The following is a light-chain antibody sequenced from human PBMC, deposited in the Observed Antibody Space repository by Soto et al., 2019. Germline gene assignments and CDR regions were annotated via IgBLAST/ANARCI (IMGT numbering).Light chain of an antibody. J-gene: IGLJ1*01. V-gene: IGLV2-14*01. CDR2: DVS. CDR3: SSYTTTSTYV. Sequence: SALSQHASVCGPPGQSCTISCTGTSSDVGGYNYVSWYQQHPGKAPKLMIYDVSIRPSGAPNRFSGSKSGNTGSLSISVVSAEVLADYYRSSYTTTSTYVFGTVT. CDR1: SSDVGGYNY.